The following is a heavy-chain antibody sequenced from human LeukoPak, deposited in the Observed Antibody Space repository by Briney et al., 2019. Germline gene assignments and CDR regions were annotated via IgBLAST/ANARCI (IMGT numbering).Heavy chain of an antibody. D-gene: IGHD5-24*01. J-gene: IGHJ4*02. CDR2: ISYSGST. CDR1: GASISSCY. Sequence: SETLSLTCTVSGASISSCYWSRIRQPPGKGLEWIGYISYSGSTNYNPSLKSRVTISVDTSKNQFSLKLSSVTAADTAVYYCARSGGRDGYNFDYWGQGTLVTVSS. V-gene: IGHV4-59*01. CDR3: ARSGGRDGYNFDY.